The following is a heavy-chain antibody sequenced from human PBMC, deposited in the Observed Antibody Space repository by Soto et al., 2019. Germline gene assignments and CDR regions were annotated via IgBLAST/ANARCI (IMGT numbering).Heavy chain of an antibody. J-gene: IGHJ3*02. Sequence: QVQLVQSGAEVKKPGSSVKVSCKASGGTFSSYTISWVRQAPGQGLEWMGRILPILGIANYAQKFQGRVTITADKSTSTAYMELSSLRSEDTAVYYCARGVTTSDAFDIWGQGTMVTVSS. CDR1: GGTFSSYT. CDR2: ILPILGIA. CDR3: ARGVTTSDAFDI. V-gene: IGHV1-69*02. D-gene: IGHD4-17*01.